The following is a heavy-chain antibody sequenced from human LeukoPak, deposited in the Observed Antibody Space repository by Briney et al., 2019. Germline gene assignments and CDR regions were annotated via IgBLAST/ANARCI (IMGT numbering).Heavy chain of an antibody. CDR3: AGRQGRYPHNYFDP. J-gene: IGHJ5*02. D-gene: IGHD3-16*02. CDR1: GGSISSSNW. Sequence: PSETLSLTCAVSGGSISSSNWWSWVRQPPGKGLEWIGEIYQSGSTNCNPSLRSRVTISVDKSKNQFSLKLTSVTAADTAVYYCAGRQGRYPHNYFDPWGQGTLVTVSS. V-gene: IGHV4-4*02. CDR2: IYQSGST.